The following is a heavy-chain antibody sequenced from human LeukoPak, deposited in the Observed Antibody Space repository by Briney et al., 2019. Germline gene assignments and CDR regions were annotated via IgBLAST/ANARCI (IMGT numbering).Heavy chain of an antibody. D-gene: IGHD3-22*01. CDR2: INPNSGGT. CDR1: GYTFTGYY. J-gene: IGHJ4*02. Sequence: ASVKVSCKASGYTFTGYYMHWVRQAPGQGLEWMGWINPNSGGTNYAQKFHGRVTMTRDTSISTAYMELSRLRSDDTAVYYCAREDSSGYYYFDYWGQGTLVTVSS. V-gene: IGHV1-2*02. CDR3: AREDSSGYYYFDY.